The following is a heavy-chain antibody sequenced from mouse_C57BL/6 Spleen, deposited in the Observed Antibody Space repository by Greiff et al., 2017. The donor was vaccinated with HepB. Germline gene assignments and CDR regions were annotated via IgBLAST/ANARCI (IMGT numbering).Heavy chain of an antibody. CDR2: IDPSDSYT. V-gene: IGHV1-59*01. Sequence: QVQLQQPGAELVRPGTSVKLSCKASGYTFTSYWMHWVKQRPGQGLEWIGVIDPSDSYTNYNQKFKGKATLTVDTSSSTAYMQLSSLTSEDSAVYYCARRTMIKYFDVWGTGTMVTVSS. D-gene: IGHD2-4*01. J-gene: IGHJ1*03. CDR3: ARRTMIKYFDV. CDR1: GYTFTSYW.